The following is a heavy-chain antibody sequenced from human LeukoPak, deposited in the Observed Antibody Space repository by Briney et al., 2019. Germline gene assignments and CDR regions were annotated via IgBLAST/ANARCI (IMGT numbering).Heavy chain of an antibody. D-gene: IGHD6-19*01. J-gene: IGHJ4*02. CDR2: ISYDGSNK. Sequence: GGSLRLSCAASGFTFSSYAMHWVRQAPGKGLEWVAVISYDGSNKYYADSVKGRFTISRDNSKNTLYLQMNSLRAEDTAVYYCAKDSGDSSAWYGSRFDYWGQGTLVSVSS. CDR3: AKDSGDSSAWYGSRFDY. V-gene: IGHV3-30-3*01. CDR1: GFTFSSYA.